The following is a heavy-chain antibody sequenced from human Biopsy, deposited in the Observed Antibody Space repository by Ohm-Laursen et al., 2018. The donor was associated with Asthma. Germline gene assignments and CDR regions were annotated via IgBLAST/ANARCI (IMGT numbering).Heavy chain of an antibody. V-gene: IGHV3-9*01. CDR1: GFTFDDYA. Sequence: SLRLSCSASGFTFDDYAMHWVRQAPGKGLEWVSGISWNSGSIGYADSVKGRFTISRDNAKNSLYLQMNSLRAEDAALYYCAKGEWELLEANFDYWGQGTLVTVSS. D-gene: IGHD1-26*01. J-gene: IGHJ4*02. CDR2: ISWNSGSI. CDR3: AKGEWELLEANFDY.